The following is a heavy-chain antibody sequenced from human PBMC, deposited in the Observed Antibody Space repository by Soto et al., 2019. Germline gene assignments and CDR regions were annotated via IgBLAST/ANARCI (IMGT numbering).Heavy chain of an antibody. CDR1: EFTFGSHG. Sequence: ESGGGLVQPGGSLRLTCVASEFTFGSHGMHWVRQAPGKGLEWVAVISYDETNEHYVDSVKGRFTISRDNSKSILYLQMNRLRPEDTAVYKCAKDLRTTISDYGMDVWGQGTTVTVSS. V-gene: IGHV3-30*18. J-gene: IGHJ6*02. CDR2: ISYDETNE. CDR3: AKDLRTTISDYGMDV.